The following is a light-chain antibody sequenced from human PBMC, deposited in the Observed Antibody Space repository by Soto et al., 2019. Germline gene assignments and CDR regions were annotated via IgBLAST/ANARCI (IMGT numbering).Light chain of an antibody. V-gene: IGKV1-27*01. CDR2: GAS. Sequence: DIQMTQSPSSLSAYLGDRVTITCRASQGISNYLAWYQQKPGRLPKLLLFGASTLQSGFPARFSGSGSGTLFTLTINGLLPEDVATYYCQKYDRAAFTFGPGTKVDFK. CDR3: QKYDRAAFT. CDR1: QGISNY. J-gene: IGKJ3*01.